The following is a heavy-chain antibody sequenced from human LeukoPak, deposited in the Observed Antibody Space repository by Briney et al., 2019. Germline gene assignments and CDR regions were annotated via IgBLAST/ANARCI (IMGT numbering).Heavy chain of an antibody. V-gene: IGHV4-39*07. D-gene: IGHD2-8*02. Sequence: SETLSLTCTVSGGSISRSSYYWSWIRQPPGKGLEWIGEINHSGSTNYNPSLKSRVTISVDTSKNQFSLELSSVTAADTAVYYCARGQTWSVYFDYWGQGTLVTVSS. CDR3: ARGQTWSVYFDY. CDR2: INHSGST. J-gene: IGHJ4*02. CDR1: GGSISRSSYY.